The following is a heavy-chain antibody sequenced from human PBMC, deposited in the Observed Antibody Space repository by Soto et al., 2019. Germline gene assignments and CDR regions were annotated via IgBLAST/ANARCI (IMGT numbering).Heavy chain of an antibody. CDR3: ARRAVDTAMGWYFDL. CDR1: GGSISSGDYY. CDR2: IYYSGST. J-gene: IGHJ2*01. V-gene: IGHV4-30-4*01. Sequence: QVQLQESGPGLVKPSQTLSLTCTVSGGSISSGDYYWSWIRQPPGKGLEWIGYIYYSGSTYYNPSLKSRVTIXXDXSXXQFSLKLSSVTAADTAVYYCARRAVDTAMGWYFDLWGRGTLVTVSS. D-gene: IGHD5-18*01.